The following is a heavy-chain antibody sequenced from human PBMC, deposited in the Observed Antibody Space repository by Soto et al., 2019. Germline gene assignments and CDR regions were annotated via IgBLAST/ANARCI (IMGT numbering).Heavy chain of an antibody. CDR1: GCSISTNY. J-gene: IGHJ5*02. CDR3: ARASGPNWFDP. CDR2: IYYSGST. D-gene: IGHD5-12*01. Sequence: SETLSLTCTVSGCSISTNYWSWIRQPPGKGLEWIGYIYYSGSTYYNPSLKSRVIISVDTSESQFSLKLSSVTSADTAVYYCARASGPNWFDPWGQGTLVTVSS. V-gene: IGHV4-59*01.